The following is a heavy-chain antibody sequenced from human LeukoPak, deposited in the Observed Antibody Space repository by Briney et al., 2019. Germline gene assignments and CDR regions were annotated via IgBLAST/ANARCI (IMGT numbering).Heavy chain of an antibody. D-gene: IGHD2-15*01. J-gene: IGHJ5*02. CDR2: ISDSGDST. Sequence: GGSLRLSCAASGFTFSIYAMTWVRQAPGKGLEWVSSISDSGDSTYYADSVKGRFTISRDNSKTSLSLQMNSLRVEDTAIYYCARVGVGYCSGGSCPNWFDPWGQGTLVTVSS. CDR3: ARVGVGYCSGGSCPNWFDP. CDR1: GFTFSIYA. V-gene: IGHV3-23*01.